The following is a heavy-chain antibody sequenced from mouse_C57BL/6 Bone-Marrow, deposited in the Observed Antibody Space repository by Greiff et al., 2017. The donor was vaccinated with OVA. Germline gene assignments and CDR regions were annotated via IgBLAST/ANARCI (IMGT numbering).Heavy chain of an antibody. CDR1: GFSLTSYG. CDR3: AKEGYGSSYCWYFDV. D-gene: IGHD1-1*01. V-gene: IGHV2-5*01. CDR2: IWRGGST. Sequence: QVQLQQSGPGLVQPSQSLSITCTVSGFSLTSYGVHWVRQSPGKGLEWLGVIWRGGSTDYNAAFMSRLSITKDNSKSQVFFKMNSLQADDTAIYYCAKEGYGSSYCWYFDVWGTGTTVTVSS. J-gene: IGHJ1*03.